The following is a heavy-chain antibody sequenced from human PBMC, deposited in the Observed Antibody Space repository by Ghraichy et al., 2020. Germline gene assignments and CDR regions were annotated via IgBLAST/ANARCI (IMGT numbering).Heavy chain of an antibody. CDR1: GFTFSSYA. D-gene: IGHD2-2*02. J-gene: IGHJ6*02. V-gene: IGHV3-23*01. CDR3: ARDGYCSSPNCYTPILNDYYNALGG. CDR2: ISGSGGST. Sequence: GGSLRLSCAASGFTFSSYAMSWVRQAPGKGLEWVSVISGSGGSTYYADSVKGRFTISRDNSKNTLYLQVNSLRAEDTAVYYCARDGYCSSPNCYTPILNDYYNALGGWGQGTTFTVSS.